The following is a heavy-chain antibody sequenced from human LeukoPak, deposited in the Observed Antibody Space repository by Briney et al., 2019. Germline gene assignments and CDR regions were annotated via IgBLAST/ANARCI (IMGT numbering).Heavy chain of an antibody. CDR2: ISAYNGNT. Sequence: ASVKVSCKASGYTFTSYGISWVRQAPGQGLEWMGWISAYNGNTNYAQKLQGRVTMTTDTSTSTAYMELKSLRSDDTAVYYCARSGSTRISGWYQPLSAFDIWGQGTMVTVSS. D-gene: IGHD2-2*01. CDR1: GYTFTSYG. CDR3: ARSGSTRISGWYQPLSAFDI. V-gene: IGHV1-18*01. J-gene: IGHJ3*02.